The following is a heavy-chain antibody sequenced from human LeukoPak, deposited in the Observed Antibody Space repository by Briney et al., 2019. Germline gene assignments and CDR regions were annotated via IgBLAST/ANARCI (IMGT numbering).Heavy chain of an antibody. CDR2: ISGSGRNT. D-gene: IGHD6-19*01. V-gene: IGHV3-23*01. CDR1: GLTFSSYA. CDR3: AKQGSRRYSSGWYDY. J-gene: IGHJ4*02. Sequence: PGGSLRLSCAASGLTFSSYAMSWVRQAPGKGLEWVSAISGSGRNTYCADSVKGRFTISRDNSKNTLYLQMNSLRAEDTAVYYCAKQGSRRYSSGWYDYWGQATLVTVSS.